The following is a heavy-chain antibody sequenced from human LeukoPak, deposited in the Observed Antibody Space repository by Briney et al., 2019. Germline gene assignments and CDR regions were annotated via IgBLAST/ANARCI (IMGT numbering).Heavy chain of an antibody. CDR1: GGSISSGDYY. J-gene: IGHJ4*02. D-gene: IGHD2-15*01. V-gene: IGHV4-30-4*01. Sequence: PSETLSLTCTVSGGSISSGDYYWSWIRQPPGKGLEWIGYIYYSGSTYYNPSLKSRVTISVDTSKNQFSLKLSSVTAADTAVYYCARVICSGGSCYNSLGPFDYWGQGTLVTVSS. CDR3: ARVICSGGSCYNSLGPFDY. CDR2: IYYSGST.